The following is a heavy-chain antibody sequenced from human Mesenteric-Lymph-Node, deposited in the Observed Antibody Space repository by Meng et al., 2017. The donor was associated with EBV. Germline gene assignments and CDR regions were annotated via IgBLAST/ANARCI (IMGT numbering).Heavy chain of an antibody. Sequence: QVQPVEAGAEVKKPGDSVKVSCKASGYTFTSNYIHWVRQAPGQGPEWMGLINPSSGGTSYAQKFQGRVTMTRDTSTSTVYMEVISLRSDDTAVYYCTRVVYREFDPWGQGTLVTVSS. V-gene: IGHV1-46*01. CDR1: GYTFTSNY. J-gene: IGHJ5*02. CDR3: TRVVYREFDP. D-gene: IGHD5/OR15-5a*01. CDR2: INPSSGGT.